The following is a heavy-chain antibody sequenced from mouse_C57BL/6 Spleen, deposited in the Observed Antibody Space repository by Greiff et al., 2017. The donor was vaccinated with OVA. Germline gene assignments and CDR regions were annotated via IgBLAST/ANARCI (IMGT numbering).Heavy chain of an antibody. CDR1: GFTFSSYA. D-gene: IGHD4-1*01. CDR3: ARDLELGGAFDD. J-gene: IGHJ2*01. V-gene: IGHV5-4*01. Sequence: DVHLVESGGGLVKPGGSLKLSCAASGFTFSSYAMSWVRQTPEKRLEWVATISDGGSYTYYPDNVKGRFTISRDNAKNNLYLQMSHLKSEDTAMYYCARDLELGGAFDDWGQGTTLTVSS. CDR2: ISDGGSYT.